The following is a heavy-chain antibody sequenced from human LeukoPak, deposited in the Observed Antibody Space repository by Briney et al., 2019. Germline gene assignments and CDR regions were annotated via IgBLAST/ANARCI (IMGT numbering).Heavy chain of an antibody. CDR1: GYAFNIYG. CDR3: ARAVSSRRGFDP. V-gene: IGHV1-18*01. CDR2: ISANNGNT. J-gene: IGHJ5*02. Sequence: ASVKVSCMASGYAFNIYGINWVRQAPGQGLEWMGWISANNGNTNYAQKLQGRVTMTTDTSTSTAYMELRSLRSDDTAVYYCARAVSSRRGFDPWGQGTLVTASS. D-gene: IGHD1-14*01.